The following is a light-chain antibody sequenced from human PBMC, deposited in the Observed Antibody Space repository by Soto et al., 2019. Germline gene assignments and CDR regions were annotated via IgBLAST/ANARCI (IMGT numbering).Light chain of an antibody. V-gene: IGLV4-69*01. CDR3: QTRGTEGL. CDR2: LNSDGSH. J-gene: IGLJ2*01. Sequence: QSVLTQSPSASASLGASVKLTCTLSSGHSSYAIAWHQQQPEKGPRYLMKLNSDGSHSKGDGIPDRFSGSSSGAERYLTISSLQSEDEADSYCQTRGTEGLFGGGTKLTVL. CDR1: SGHSSYA.